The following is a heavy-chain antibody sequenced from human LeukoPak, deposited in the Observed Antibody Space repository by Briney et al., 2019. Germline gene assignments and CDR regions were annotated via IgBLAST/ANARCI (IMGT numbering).Heavy chain of an antibody. CDR2: IYYSGST. D-gene: IGHD6-19*01. Sequence: SETLSLTCTVSGGSISSYYWSWIRQPPGKGLEWIGYIYYSGSTNYNPSLKSRVTISVDTSKKQFSLKLSSVTAADTAVYYCARRIAVADGFDYWGQGTLVTVSS. V-gene: IGHV4-59*08. CDR1: GGSISSYY. J-gene: IGHJ4*02. CDR3: ARRIAVADGFDY.